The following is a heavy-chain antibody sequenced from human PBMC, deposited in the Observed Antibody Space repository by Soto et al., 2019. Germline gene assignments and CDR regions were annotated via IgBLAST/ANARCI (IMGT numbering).Heavy chain of an antibody. J-gene: IGHJ5*02. D-gene: IGHD3-22*01. CDR2: ISAYNGNT. Sequence: ASVKVSCKASGYTFTSYGIIWVRQAPGQGLEWMGWISAYNGNTNYAQKLQGRVTMTTDTSTSTAYMELRSLRSDDTAVYYCARPIADYYDSSGYYGMWFDPWGRGTLVTVSS. CDR1: GYTFTSYG. CDR3: ARPIADYYDSSGYYGMWFDP. V-gene: IGHV1-18*01.